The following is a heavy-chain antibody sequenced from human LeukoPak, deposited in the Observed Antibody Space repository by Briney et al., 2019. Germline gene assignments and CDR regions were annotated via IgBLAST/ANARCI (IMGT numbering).Heavy chain of an antibody. D-gene: IGHD5-12*01. CDR1: GFMFISYA. J-gene: IGHJ4*02. CDR2: LSGSGGNP. V-gene: IGHV3-23*01. CDR3: AKGREVRYSGYDFTFDY. Sequence: GGSLRLSCAASGFMFISYAMSWVRQAPGKGLELVSVLSGSGGNPSYADSVKGRFTVSRDNSKNTLYLQMNSLRVEDTAVYYCAKGREVRYSGYDFTFDYWGRGTLVIVSS.